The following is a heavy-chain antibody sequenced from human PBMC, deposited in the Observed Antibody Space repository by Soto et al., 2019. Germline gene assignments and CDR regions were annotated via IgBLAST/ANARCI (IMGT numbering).Heavy chain of an antibody. CDR3: ARVNWNDVSHYYYYYMDV. CDR2: ISSSGSTI. J-gene: IGHJ6*03. CDR1: GFTFSDYY. V-gene: IGHV3-11*01. D-gene: IGHD1-20*01. Sequence: GGSLRLSCAASGFTFSDYYMSWIRQAPGKGLEWVSYISSSGSTIYYADSVKGRITISRDNAKNSLYLQMNSLRAEDTAVYYCARVNWNDVSHYYYYYMDVWGKGTTVTVSS.